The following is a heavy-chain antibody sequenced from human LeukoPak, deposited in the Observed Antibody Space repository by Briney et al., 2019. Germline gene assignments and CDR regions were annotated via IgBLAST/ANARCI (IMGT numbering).Heavy chain of an antibody. CDR1: GYTFTSYG. CDR3: ARAHAGYCSSTSCHPAHTSYYYYYMDV. Sequence: ASVKVSCKASGYTFTSYGISWVRQAPGQGLGWMGWISAYNGNTNYAQKLQGRVTMTTDTSTSTAYMELSSLRSEDTAVYYCARAHAGYCSSTSCHPAHTSYYYYYMDVWGKGTTVTVSS. J-gene: IGHJ6*03. CDR2: ISAYNGNT. V-gene: IGHV1-18*01. D-gene: IGHD2-2*01.